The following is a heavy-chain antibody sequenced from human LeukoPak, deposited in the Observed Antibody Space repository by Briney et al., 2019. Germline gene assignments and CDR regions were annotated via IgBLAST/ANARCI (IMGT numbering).Heavy chain of an antibody. J-gene: IGHJ6*03. CDR3: ARSVDRYDFWSGTRSYYYYMDV. V-gene: IGHV4-39*07. Sequence: PSETLSLTCTVSGGSISSSSYYWGWIRQPPGTGLEWIGSIYYSGSTYYNPSLKSRVTISVDTSKNQFSLKLSSVTAADTAVYYCARSVDRYDFWSGTRSYYYYMDVWGKGTTVTVSS. D-gene: IGHD3-3*01. CDR2: IYYSGST. CDR1: GGSISSSSYY.